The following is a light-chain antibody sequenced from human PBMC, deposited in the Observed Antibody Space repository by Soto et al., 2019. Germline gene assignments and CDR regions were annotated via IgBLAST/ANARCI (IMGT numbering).Light chain of an antibody. J-gene: IGKJ5*01. CDR1: QDLSSW. Sequence: DIQMTQSPSSVSASVGDRVTITCRASQDLSSWLAWYQQKPGKAPKLLISAASSLQSGVPSRFSGSGSGTDFTLTIRSLQPEDFATYYCQQPISCPITFGQGTRLEIK. V-gene: IGKV1D-12*01. CDR3: QQPISCPIT. CDR2: AAS.